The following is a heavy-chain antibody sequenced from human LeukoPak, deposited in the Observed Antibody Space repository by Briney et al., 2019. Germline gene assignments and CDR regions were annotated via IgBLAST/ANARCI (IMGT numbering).Heavy chain of an antibody. CDR2: XSDSAVSS. Sequence: GGSLRLSCAVSGFTFSTFAMNWVRQAPGKGLEXVXXXSDSAVSSYYADSVKGRFTISRDNSKNTLYLQMNSLRAEDTATYYCAKAPDSSGFPSYFDSWGQGTLVAVSS. V-gene: IGHV3-23*01. CDR1: GFTFSTFA. CDR3: AKAPDSSGFPSYFDS. J-gene: IGHJ4*02. D-gene: IGHD3-22*01.